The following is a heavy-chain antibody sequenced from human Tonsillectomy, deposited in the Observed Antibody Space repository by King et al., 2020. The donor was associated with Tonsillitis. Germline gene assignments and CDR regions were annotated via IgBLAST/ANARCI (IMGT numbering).Heavy chain of an antibody. CDR3: ARVSSYCSGGSCHNWFDS. CDR1: GGSINNINW. D-gene: IGHD2-15*01. J-gene: IGHJ5*01. V-gene: IGHV4-4*02. Sequence: QLQESGPGLVKPSGTLSLTCAVSGGSINNINWWSWVRQPPGKGLEWIGEINHSGSTNYNPSLKSRVTISVDKSKNQFSLKLSSVTAADTALYYCARVSSYCSGGSCHNWFDSWGQGTLVSVSS. CDR2: INHSGST.